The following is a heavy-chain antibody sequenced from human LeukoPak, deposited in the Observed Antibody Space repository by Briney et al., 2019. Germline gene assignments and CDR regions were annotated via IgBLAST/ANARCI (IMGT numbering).Heavy chain of an antibody. D-gene: IGHD5/OR15-5a*01. CDR3: ARHSVPQNSFYMDV. V-gene: IGHV4-38-2*01. CDR1: GYSITSGYY. Sequence: SETLSLTCAVSGYSITSGYYWGWIRQPPGKGLEWIVSIHHSGITYYDSSLRSRVTISVDTSKDQFSLKLSSATAADAAVYFCARHSVPQNSFYMDVWGKGITVTVS. CDR2: IHHSGIT. J-gene: IGHJ6*03.